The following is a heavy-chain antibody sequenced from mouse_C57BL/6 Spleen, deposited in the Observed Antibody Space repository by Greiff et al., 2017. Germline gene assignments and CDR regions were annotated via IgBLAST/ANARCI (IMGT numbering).Heavy chain of an antibody. J-gene: IGHJ1*03. D-gene: IGHD1-1*01. Sequence: VQLQQSGAELVRPGTSVKVSCKASGYAFTNYLIEWVKQRPGQGLEWIGVINPGSGGTNYNEKFKGKATLTADKSSSTAYMQLSSLTSEDSAVYFCARSSNYYGSSHGYFDVWGTGTTVTVSS. CDR1: GYAFTNYL. CDR3: ARSSNYYGSSHGYFDV. V-gene: IGHV1-54*01. CDR2: INPGSGGT.